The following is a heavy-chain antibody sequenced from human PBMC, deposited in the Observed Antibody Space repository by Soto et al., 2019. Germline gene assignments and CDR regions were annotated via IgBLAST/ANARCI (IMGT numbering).Heavy chain of an antibody. Sequence: QVQLVQSGAKVKKPGSSVKVSCKASGGTFSSYAISWVRQAPGQGLEWMGGIIPIFGTANYAQKFQGRVTITADESTSTAYMELSSLRSEDTAVYYCARDRGKRITIFGLVTPYYYGMDVWGQGTTVTVSS. D-gene: IGHD3-3*01. CDR1: GGTFSSYA. CDR2: IIPIFGTA. V-gene: IGHV1-69*01. J-gene: IGHJ6*02. CDR3: ARDRGKRITIFGLVTPYYYGMDV.